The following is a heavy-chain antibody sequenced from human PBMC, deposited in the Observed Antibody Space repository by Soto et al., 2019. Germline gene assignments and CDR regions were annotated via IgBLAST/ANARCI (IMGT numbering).Heavy chain of an antibody. CDR1: GYTFTTYY. CDR2: INPTDGTT. J-gene: IGHJ5*02. CDR3: ARGRGWFDP. V-gene: IGHV1-46*01. Sequence: QVQLVQSGAEVKKPGASVKVSCKASGYTFTTYYMHWVRQAPGQGLEWMGIINPTDGTTTYAQKFQGRVTMTMDTSTTTVYMELTSLRSDDTAVYYCARGRGWFDPWGQGTLVTVSS. D-gene: IGHD3-10*01.